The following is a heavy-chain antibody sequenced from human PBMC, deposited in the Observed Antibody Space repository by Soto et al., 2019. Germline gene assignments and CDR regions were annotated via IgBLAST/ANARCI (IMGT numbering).Heavy chain of an antibody. Sequence: PGGSLRLSCAVSGFNVRSNYMSWVRQAPGKGLEWASLIYTGGGTYFADSVKGRFTISRDYSTNTLYLRMDSLRVDDTAVYYCAREQNYYYDTTGYYMGLFDFWGRGTLVTVSS. V-gene: IGHV3-53*01. D-gene: IGHD3-22*01. CDR2: IYTGGGT. CDR1: GFNVRSNY. J-gene: IGHJ4*02. CDR3: AREQNYYYDTTGYYMGLFDF.